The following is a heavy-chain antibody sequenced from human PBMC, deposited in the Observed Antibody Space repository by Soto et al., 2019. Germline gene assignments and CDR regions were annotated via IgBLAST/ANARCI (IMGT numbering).Heavy chain of an antibody. CDR2: INHSGST. V-gene: IGHV4-34*01. CDR1: GGSFSGYY. J-gene: IGHJ6*02. Sequence: PSETLSLTCAVYGGSFSGYYWSWIRQPPGKGLEWIGEINHSGSTNYNPSLKSRVTISVDTSKNQFSLKLSSVTAADTAVYYCARAAELVVVTAIRPSGMDVWGQGTTVTVSS. D-gene: IGHD2-21*02. CDR3: ARAAELVVVTAIRPSGMDV.